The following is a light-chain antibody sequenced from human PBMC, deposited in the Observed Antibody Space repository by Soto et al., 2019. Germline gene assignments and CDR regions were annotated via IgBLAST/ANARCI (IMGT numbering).Light chain of an antibody. J-gene: IGLJ2*01. Sequence: QSALTQPASVSGSPGQSITISCTGTSSDVGGYNYVSWYQQHPGKAPKLMIYDVSNRPSGVSNRFSGSKSGNTASLTISGLQADEESDYYCSSYTSSLVVFGGGTKLTVL. CDR3: SSYTSSLVV. CDR2: DVS. CDR1: SSDVGGYNY. V-gene: IGLV2-14*01.